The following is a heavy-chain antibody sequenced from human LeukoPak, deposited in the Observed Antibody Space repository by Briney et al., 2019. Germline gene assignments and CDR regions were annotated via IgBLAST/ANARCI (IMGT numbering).Heavy chain of an antibody. CDR1: GYTFTSNA. V-gene: IGHV1-3*03. D-gene: IGHD5-24*01. Sequence: ASVKVSCKASGYTFTSNAMHWVRQALGQRLEWMGWINAGNGNTKYSQEFQGRVTMTRNTSISTAYMELSSLRSEDTAVYYCARGGRDGYNFFSRANWFDPWGQGTLVTVSS. CDR2: INAGNGNT. CDR3: ARGGRDGYNFFSRANWFDP. J-gene: IGHJ5*02.